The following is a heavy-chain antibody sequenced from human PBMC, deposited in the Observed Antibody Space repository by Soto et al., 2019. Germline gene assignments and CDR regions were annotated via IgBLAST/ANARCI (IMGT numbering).Heavy chain of an antibody. CDR1: GFTFSSYA. D-gene: IGHD3-9*01. J-gene: IGHJ6*02. Sequence: GGSLRLSCAASGFTFSSYAMSWVRQAPGKGLEWVSAISGSGGSTYYADSVKGRFTISRDNSKNTLYLQMNSLRAEDTAVYYCAKEMDYDILTGYSDYGMDAWGQGTTVTVSS. CDR3: AKEMDYDILTGYSDYGMDA. V-gene: IGHV3-23*01. CDR2: ISGSGGST.